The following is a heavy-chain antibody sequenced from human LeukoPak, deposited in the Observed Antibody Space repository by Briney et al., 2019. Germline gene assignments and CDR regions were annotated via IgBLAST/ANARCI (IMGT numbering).Heavy chain of an antibody. CDR2: INHSGST. CDR1: GGSFSGYY. V-gene: IGHV4-34*01. Sequence: SETLSLTCAVYGGSFSGYYWSWIRQPPGKGLEWIGEINHSGSTNYNPSLKSRVTISVDTSKNQFSLKLSSVTAADTAVYYCARVGPNYYVSSGYKTLGNYWGQGTLVTVSS. CDR3: ARVGPNYYVSSGYKTLGNY. J-gene: IGHJ4*02. D-gene: IGHD3-22*01.